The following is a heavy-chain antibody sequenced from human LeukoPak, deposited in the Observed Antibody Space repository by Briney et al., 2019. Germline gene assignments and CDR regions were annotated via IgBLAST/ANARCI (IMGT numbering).Heavy chain of an antibody. CDR2: IYYSGST. V-gene: IGHV4-59*01. D-gene: IGHD5-18*01. CDR1: GGSISSYY. J-gene: IGHJ5*02. Sequence: QTSETLSLTCTVSGGSISSYYWSWIRQPPGKGLEWIGYIYYSGSTNYNPSLKSRVTISVDTSKNQFSLKLSSVTAADTAVYYCARTRIQLWANWFDPGAREPWSPSPQ. CDR3: ARTRIQLWANWFDP.